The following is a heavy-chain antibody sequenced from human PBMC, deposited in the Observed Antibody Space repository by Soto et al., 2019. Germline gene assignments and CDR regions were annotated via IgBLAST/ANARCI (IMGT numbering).Heavy chain of an antibody. Sequence: LRLSCAASGFTFSSYAMSWVRQAPGKGLEWVSTITDSGGTTYYADSVKGRFTISRDNSKNTQYLQMNSLRAEDTAVYHCAPGADRTKVRLGWGQGTLVTVSS. CDR3: APGADRTKVRLG. J-gene: IGHJ4*02. V-gene: IGHV3-23*01. D-gene: IGHD1-7*01. CDR1: GFTFSSYA. CDR2: ITDSGGTT.